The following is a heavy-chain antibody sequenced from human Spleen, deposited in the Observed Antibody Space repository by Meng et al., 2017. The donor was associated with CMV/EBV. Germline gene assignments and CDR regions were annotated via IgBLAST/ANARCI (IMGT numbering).Heavy chain of an antibody. V-gene: IGHV3-74*01. J-gene: IGHJ4*02. CDR3: ARVGLYYYDSSGYYSDY. Sequence: FTFSSYWMHWVRQAPGKGLVWVSRINSDGSSTSYADSVKGRFTISRDNAKNTLYLQMNSLRAEDTAVYYCARVGLYYYDSSGYYSDYWGQGTLVTVSS. CDR2: INSDGSST. CDR1: FTFSSYW. D-gene: IGHD3-22*01.